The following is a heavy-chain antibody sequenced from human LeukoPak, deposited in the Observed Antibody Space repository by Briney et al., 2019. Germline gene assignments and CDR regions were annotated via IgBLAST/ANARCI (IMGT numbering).Heavy chain of an antibody. CDR1: GYTFTSYD. V-gene: IGHV1-8*01. Sequence: ASVKVSCKASGYTFTSYDINWVRQATGQRLEWMGWMNPNSGNTGYAQKFQGRVTMTRNTSISTAYMELSSLRSEDTAVYYCARPHTMVRGVMALGYWGQGTLVTVSS. D-gene: IGHD3-10*01. CDR2: MNPNSGNT. J-gene: IGHJ4*02. CDR3: ARPHTMVRGVMALGY.